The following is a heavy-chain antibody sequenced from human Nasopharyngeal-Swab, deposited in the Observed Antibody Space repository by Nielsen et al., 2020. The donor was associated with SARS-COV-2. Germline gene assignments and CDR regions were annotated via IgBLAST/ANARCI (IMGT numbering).Heavy chain of an antibody. Sequence: GESLKISCAASGFPFSTYTMNWVRQAPGKGLEWLSSISSDSGAKYHADSLKGRFTISRDNAKNSLYLEMNSLRAEDTAVYYCLRGDRRDYWGPGTLVSVSS. V-gene: IGHV3-21*01. D-gene: IGHD3-22*01. CDR3: LRGDRRDY. CDR1: GFPFSTYT. CDR2: ISSDSGAK. J-gene: IGHJ4*02.